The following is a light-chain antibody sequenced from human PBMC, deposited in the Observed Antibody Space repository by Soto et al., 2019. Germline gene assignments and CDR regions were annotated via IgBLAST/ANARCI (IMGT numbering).Light chain of an antibody. CDR1: STDVGNYNY. V-gene: IGLV2-8*01. CDR3: SSYAGSNNWV. Sequence: QSALTQPPAASGSPGQSLTISCTGTSTDVGNYNYVSWYQQHPGKAPKLMISDVNRRPSGVPDRFSGSKSGNTASLTVSGLQAEDEADYYCSSYAGSNNWVFGGGTTVTVL. CDR2: DVN. J-gene: IGLJ3*02.